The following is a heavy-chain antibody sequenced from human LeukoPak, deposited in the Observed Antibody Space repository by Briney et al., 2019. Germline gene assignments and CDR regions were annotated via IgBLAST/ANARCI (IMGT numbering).Heavy chain of an antibody. V-gene: IGHV3-21*01. J-gene: IGHJ4*02. CDR3: ARAPFRDYYGSGSYFDY. D-gene: IGHD3-10*01. CDR1: GFTFRGYS. Sequence: GGSLRLSCAASGFTFRGYSMNWVRQAPGKGLEWVSTISSSSTYIYYADSVKGRFTISRDNAKNSLYLQVDSLRAEDTAVYYCARAPFRDYYGSGSYFDYWGQGTLVTVS. CDR2: ISSSSTYI.